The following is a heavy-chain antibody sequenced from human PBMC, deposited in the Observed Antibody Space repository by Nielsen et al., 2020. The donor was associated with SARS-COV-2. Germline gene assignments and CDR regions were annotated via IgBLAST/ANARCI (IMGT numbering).Heavy chain of an antibody. V-gene: IGHV3-9*01. CDR3: AKTLYYYDSSGYPRSGSFDY. CDR2: ISWNSGSI. CDR1: GFTFDDYA. Sequence: GGSLRLSCAASGFTFDDYAMHWVRQAPGKGLEWVSGISWNSGSIGYADSVKGRFTISRDNAKNSLYLQMNSLRAEDTALYYCAKTLYYYDSSGYPRSGSFDYWGQGTLVTVSS. J-gene: IGHJ4*02. D-gene: IGHD3-22*01.